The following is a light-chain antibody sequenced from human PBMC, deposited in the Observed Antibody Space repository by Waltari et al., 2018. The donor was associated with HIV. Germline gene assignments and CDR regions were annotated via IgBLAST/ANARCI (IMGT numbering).Light chain of an antibody. Sequence: DVQMTQSSSFLSASVGDSVSITCRASQGVGQELNWYQQKPGKAPSLLIYAALTKQPGLPWRFTGGGLGTGFSLAIDSLQPDDAATYFCQQTMTAPYAFGPGT. CDR1: QGVGQE. CDR2: AAL. V-gene: IGKV1-39*02. J-gene: IGKJ2*01. CDR3: QQTMTAPYA.